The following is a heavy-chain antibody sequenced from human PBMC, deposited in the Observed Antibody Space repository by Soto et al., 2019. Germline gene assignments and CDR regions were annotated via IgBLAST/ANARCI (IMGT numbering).Heavy chain of an antibody. J-gene: IGHJ5*02. V-gene: IGHV3-48*01. D-gene: IGHD3-3*01. Sequence: GGSLRLSCAASGFTFSSYSMNWVRQAPGKGLEWVSYISSSSSTIYYADSVKGRFTISRDNAKNSLYLQMNSLRAEDTAVYYCGGLMDQGFWSGYYKSPHSFDPWGQGTLVTVSS. CDR2: ISSSSSTI. CDR1: GFTFSSYS. CDR3: GGLMDQGFWSGYYKSPHSFDP.